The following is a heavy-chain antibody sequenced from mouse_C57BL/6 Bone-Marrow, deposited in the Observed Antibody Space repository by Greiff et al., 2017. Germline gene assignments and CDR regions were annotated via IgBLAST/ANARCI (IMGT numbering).Heavy chain of an antibody. V-gene: IGHV1-62-2*01. D-gene: IGHD1-1*01. CDR3: ARHGQDCGSSYEAWFAY. CDR2: FYPGSGSI. Sequence: QVHVKQPGAELVKPGASVKLSCKASGYTFTEYTIHWVKQRSGQGLEWIGWFYPGSGSIKYNEKFKDKATLTADKSSSTVYMELSRLTSEDSAVYFCARHGQDCGSSYEAWFAYWGQGTLVTVS. J-gene: IGHJ3*01. CDR1: GYTFTEYT.